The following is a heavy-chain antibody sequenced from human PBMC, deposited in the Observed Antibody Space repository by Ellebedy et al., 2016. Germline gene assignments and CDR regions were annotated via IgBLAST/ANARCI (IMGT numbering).Heavy chain of an antibody. D-gene: IGHD6-19*01. CDR3: AKNLGYSSAGMDV. CDR1: GFSFQSYW. Sequence: GGSLRLXCAASGFSFQSYWMNWVRQTPGKGPQCVAAITPDGSKDWYVDSVKGRVTISRDNSKNTLYLQMNSLRVDDTAVYYCAKNLGYSSAGMDVWGQGTTVTVSS. J-gene: IGHJ6*02. CDR2: ITPDGSKD. V-gene: IGHV3-7*05.